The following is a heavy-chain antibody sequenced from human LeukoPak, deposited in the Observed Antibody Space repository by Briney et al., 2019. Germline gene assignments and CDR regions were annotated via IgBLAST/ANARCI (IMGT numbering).Heavy chain of an antibody. Sequence: SLRLSCAASGFTVSSNYMSWVRPAPRKGLEWVSVIYSGDTTYYAASVKGRFTISTDNSKNTLYRQMNSLRAEDTAVYYCARLEVFDAFDIWGQGTMVTVSS. D-gene: IGHD3-3*01. CDR2: IYSGDTT. V-gene: IGHV3-53*01. J-gene: IGHJ3*02. CDR3: ARLEVFDAFDI. CDR1: GFTVSSNY.